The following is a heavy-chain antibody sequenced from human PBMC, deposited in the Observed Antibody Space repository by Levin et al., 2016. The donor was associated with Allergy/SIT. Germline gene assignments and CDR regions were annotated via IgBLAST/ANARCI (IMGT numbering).Heavy chain of an antibody. D-gene: IGHD3-10*01. V-gene: IGHV3-11*06. CDR3: ARRQLWFGDGYYYGMDV. Sequence: RQAPGKGLEWVSYISSSSSYTNYADSVKGRFTISRDNAKNSLYLQMNSLRAEDTAVYYCARRQLWFGDGYYYGMDVWGQGTTVTVSS. J-gene: IGHJ6*02. CDR2: ISSSSSYT.